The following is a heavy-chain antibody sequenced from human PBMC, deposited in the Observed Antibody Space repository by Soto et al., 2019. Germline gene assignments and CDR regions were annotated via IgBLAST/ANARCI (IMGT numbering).Heavy chain of an antibody. CDR1: GYTLTSYY. CDR2: INPSGGST. CDR3: ARDKRIPIFGVVIEGDPSGYYGMDG. J-gene: IGHJ6*02. Sequence: ASVKVSCKAPGYTLTSYYMHWVRQAPGQGHEWMVVINPSGGSTTYAQKFQARGTMTRDTSTSTVYMELSSLRPEDTGVYYCARDKRIPIFGVVIEGDPSGYYGMDGWGQGPRVIVCS. V-gene: IGHV1-46*01. D-gene: IGHD3-3*01.